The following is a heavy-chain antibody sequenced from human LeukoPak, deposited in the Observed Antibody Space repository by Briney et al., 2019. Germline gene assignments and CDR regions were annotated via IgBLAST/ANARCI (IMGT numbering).Heavy chain of an antibody. Sequence: PSETLSLTCTVSGGSISSSSDYWGWIRQPPGKGLEWIGSIYYSGSTYYNPSLKSRVTISVDTSKNQFSLKLSSVTAADTAVYYCARHYYDSSGYLDAFDIWGQGTMVTVSS. V-gene: IGHV4-39*01. CDR2: IYYSGST. D-gene: IGHD3-22*01. CDR1: GGSISSSSDY. CDR3: ARHYYDSSGYLDAFDI. J-gene: IGHJ3*02.